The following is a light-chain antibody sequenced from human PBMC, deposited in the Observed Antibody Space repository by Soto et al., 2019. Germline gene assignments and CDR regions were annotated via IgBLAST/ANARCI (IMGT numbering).Light chain of an antibody. Sequence: QSVLAQPASVSGSPGQSITISCTGTSSDVGGYNYVSWYQQHPGKAPKLMIYDVSNRPSGVSNRFSGSKSGNTAPLTISGLQAEDVADYYCSSYTSSSTPGVFGTGTKVTV. J-gene: IGLJ1*01. CDR1: SSDVGGYNY. CDR2: DVS. CDR3: SSYTSSSTPGV. V-gene: IGLV2-14*01.